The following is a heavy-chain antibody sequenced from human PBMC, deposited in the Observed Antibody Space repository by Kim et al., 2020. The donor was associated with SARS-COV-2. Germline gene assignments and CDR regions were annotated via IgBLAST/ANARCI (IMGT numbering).Heavy chain of an antibody. CDR3: VRGGNSLDV. J-gene: IGHJ6*02. CDR2: IKSDGSSP. D-gene: IGHD3-16*01. Sequence: GGSLRLSCAASGFTFSNYWMSWVRQAPGKGLVWVSRIKSDGSSPGYADSVKGRFTISRDNAKNTLYLQMNSLRVEDTAVYYCVRGGNSLDVWGQGTSVTV. CDR1: GFTFSNYW. V-gene: IGHV3-74*01.